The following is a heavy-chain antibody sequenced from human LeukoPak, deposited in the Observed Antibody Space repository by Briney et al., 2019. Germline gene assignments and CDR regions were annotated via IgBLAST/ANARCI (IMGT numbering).Heavy chain of an antibody. CDR2: ISGSGGST. J-gene: IGHJ4*02. D-gene: IGHD6-19*01. Sequence: GGSLRLSCAASGFTFSSYAMSWVRQAPGKGLEWVSAISGSGGSTYYADSVKGRFTIPRDNSKNTLYLQMNSLRAEDTAVYYCAKMGNPRGIAVAGPDPNFDYWGQGTLVTVSS. CDR3: AKMGNPRGIAVAGPDPNFDY. CDR1: GFTFSSYA. V-gene: IGHV3-23*01.